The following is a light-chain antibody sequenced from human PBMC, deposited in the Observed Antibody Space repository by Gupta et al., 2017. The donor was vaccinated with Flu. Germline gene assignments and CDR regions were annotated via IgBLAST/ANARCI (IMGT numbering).Light chain of an antibody. CDR3: GTWDSNLSAV. CDR1: NSNIGEHW. Sequence: QSVLTQPPSVSAAPGQKVTISCSGSNSNIGEHWVSWYQQLPGAAPKLLIYDNNKRPSGIPDRFSGSRSGTSATLDITGLQPGDEADYYCGTWDSNLSAVFGGGTKLTVL. J-gene: IGLJ3*02. V-gene: IGLV1-51*01. CDR2: DNN.